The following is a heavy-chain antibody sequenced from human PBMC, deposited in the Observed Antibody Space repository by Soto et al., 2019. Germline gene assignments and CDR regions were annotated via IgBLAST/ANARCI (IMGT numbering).Heavy chain of an antibody. J-gene: IGHJ6*03. Sequence: PGESLKISCKGSGNSFTSYWIGWVRQMPGKGLEWMGIIYPGDSDTRYSPSFQGQVTISADKSISTAYLQWSSLKASDTAMYYCARPHIRYSSSAGYYYYMDVWGKGTTVTVSS. V-gene: IGHV5-51*01. D-gene: IGHD6-6*01. CDR2: IYPGDSDT. CDR3: ARPHIRYSSSAGYYYYMDV. CDR1: GNSFTSYW.